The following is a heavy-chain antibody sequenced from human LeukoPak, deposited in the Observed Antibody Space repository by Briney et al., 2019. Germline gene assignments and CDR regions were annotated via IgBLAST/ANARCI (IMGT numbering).Heavy chain of an antibody. CDR2: MSYSGST. Sequence: SETLSLTCTVSGGSISSYYWSWIRQPPGKGLEWIGYMSYSGSTNHNPSLKSRVTISVDRSKNQFSLKLSSVTAADTAVYYCARALMVRGVFDYWGQGTLVTVSS. CDR1: GGSISSYY. D-gene: IGHD3-10*01. J-gene: IGHJ4*02. CDR3: ARALMVRGVFDY. V-gene: IGHV4-59*12.